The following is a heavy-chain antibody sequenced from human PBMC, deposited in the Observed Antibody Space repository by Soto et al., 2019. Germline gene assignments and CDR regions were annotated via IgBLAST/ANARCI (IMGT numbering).Heavy chain of an antibody. Sequence: SVKVSCKTSGGTFSSYAISWVLQAPGEGVEWMGGIIPIFGTANYAQKFQGRVTITADESTSTAYMELSSLISEDTAAYYCPRDQGRITMVRGSDAFDIWGQGTMVTVS. CDR1: GGTFSSYA. J-gene: IGHJ3*02. CDR2: IIPIFGTA. CDR3: PRDQGRITMVRGSDAFDI. V-gene: IGHV1-69*13. D-gene: IGHD3-10*01.